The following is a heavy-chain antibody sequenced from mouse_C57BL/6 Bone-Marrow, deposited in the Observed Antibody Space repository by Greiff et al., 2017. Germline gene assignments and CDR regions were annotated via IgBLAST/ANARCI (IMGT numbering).Heavy chain of an antibody. CDR3: AMQDYYGSSPYDFDY. V-gene: IGHV1-74*01. CDR1: GYTFTSYW. J-gene: IGHJ2*01. D-gene: IGHD1-1*01. CDR2: IHPSDSDT. Sequence: QVQLKQPGAELVKPGASVKVSCKASGYTFTSYWMHWVKQRPGQGLEWIGRIHPSDSDTNYNPKFNGKATLTVDKSSSIAYMRLSSLTSEDSAVYYCAMQDYYGSSPYDFDYWGQGTTLTVSS.